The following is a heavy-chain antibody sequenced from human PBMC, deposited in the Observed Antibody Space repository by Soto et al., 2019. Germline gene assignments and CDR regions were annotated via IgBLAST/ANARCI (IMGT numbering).Heavy chain of an antibody. CDR3: ARELDILTGYYSGDYYYGMDV. CDR2: ISAYNGNT. Sequence: ASVKVSCKASGYTFTSYGISWVRQAPGQGLEWMGWISAYNGNTNYAQKLQGRVTMTTDTSTSTAYMELRSLRSDDTAVYYCARELDILTGYYSGDYYYGMDVWGQGTTVTVSS. D-gene: IGHD3-9*01. CDR1: GYTFTSYG. J-gene: IGHJ6*02. V-gene: IGHV1-18*01.